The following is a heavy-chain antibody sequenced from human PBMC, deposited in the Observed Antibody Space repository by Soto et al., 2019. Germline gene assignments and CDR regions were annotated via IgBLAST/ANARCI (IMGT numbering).Heavy chain of an antibody. D-gene: IGHD6-25*01. CDR3: AGHKAAGSDRGGMDV. Sequence: WTWIRQPPGKGLEWIGNVHYSGSTNYNPSVKSRVTTSVDTAKNQLSLNLSSVTAADTAVYYCAGHKAAGSDRGGMDVWGQGTTVTVSS. CDR2: VHYSGST. J-gene: IGHJ6*02. V-gene: IGHV4-59*08.